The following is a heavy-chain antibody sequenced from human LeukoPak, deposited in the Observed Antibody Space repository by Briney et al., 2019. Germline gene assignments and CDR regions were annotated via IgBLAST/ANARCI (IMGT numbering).Heavy chain of an antibody. CDR1: GGSISSYY. Sequence: SETLSLTCTVSGGSISSYYWSWIRQPPGKGLEWIGYIYYSGSTNYNPSLKSRVTISVDTSKNQFSLKLSSVTAADTAVYYCARDTGSRNIAAAFDYWGQGTLVTVSS. V-gene: IGHV4-59*01. J-gene: IGHJ4*02. D-gene: IGHD6-13*01. CDR2: IYYSGST. CDR3: ARDTGSRNIAAAFDY.